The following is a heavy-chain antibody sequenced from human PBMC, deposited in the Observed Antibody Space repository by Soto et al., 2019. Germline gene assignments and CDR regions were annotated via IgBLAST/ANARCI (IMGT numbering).Heavy chain of an antibody. CDR1: GGSMSNYY. D-gene: IGHD4-17*01. CDR3: ARGLRQLLDY. CDR2: IYYSGNT. V-gene: IGHV4-59*01. Sequence: PSETLSLTCTVSGGSMSNYYWSWIRQSPGKGLEWIGYIYYSGNTNYKPSLKSRATISVDTSRSQFSLKLSSVTAADTAVYYCARGLRQLLDYWGQGILVTVSS. J-gene: IGHJ4*02.